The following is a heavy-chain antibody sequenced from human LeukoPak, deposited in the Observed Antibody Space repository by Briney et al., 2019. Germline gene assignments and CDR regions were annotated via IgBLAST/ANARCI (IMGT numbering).Heavy chain of an antibody. CDR2: IIPLLGIP. J-gene: IGHJ6*02. V-gene: IGHV1-69*04. Sequence: GASVKVSCKAFGGTFSSFAISWVRQAPGQGLEWMGRIIPLLGIPKYAQKFQDRVTITADRSTSIAYMELRSLRSEDTAVYYCARGGHYDVDAMDVWGQGTTVTVSS. CDR3: ARGGHYDVDAMDV. CDR1: GGTFSSFA. D-gene: IGHD3-22*01.